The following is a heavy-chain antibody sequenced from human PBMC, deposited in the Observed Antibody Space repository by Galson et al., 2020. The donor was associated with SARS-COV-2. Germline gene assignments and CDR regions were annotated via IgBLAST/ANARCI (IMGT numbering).Heavy chain of an antibody. V-gene: IGHV1-2*06. J-gene: IGHJ5*02. CDR1: GFTFSGHY. CDR3: TRGSNSSPFYHFDP. Sequence: ASVKVSCKASGFTFSGHYMHWVRLAPGQGLEWMGRINPNSGDTDVAQKFQGRVTMTTDTSLTTAYMELSRLTSDDTAVYYCTRGSNSSPFYHFDPWGQGTLVTVSS. CDR2: INPNSGDT. D-gene: IGHD3-10*01.